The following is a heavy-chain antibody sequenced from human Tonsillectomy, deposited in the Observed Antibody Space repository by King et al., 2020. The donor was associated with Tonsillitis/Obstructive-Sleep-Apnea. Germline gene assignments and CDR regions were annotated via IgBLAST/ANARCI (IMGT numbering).Heavy chain of an antibody. CDR1: GFSLTTSGVG. CDR3: AHTSYYDFWSGSPTMFDP. CDR2: IYWDDDK. V-gene: IGHV2-5*02. J-gene: IGHJ5*02. D-gene: IGHD3-3*01. Sequence: TLKESGPTLVKPTQTLSLTCTVSGFSLTTSGVGVGWIRQPPGKALEWLALIYWDDDKRYSPSLKSRLTITKDTSKNQVVLTMTNMDPVDTGTYYCAHTSYYDFWSGSPTMFDPWGQGTLVTVSS.